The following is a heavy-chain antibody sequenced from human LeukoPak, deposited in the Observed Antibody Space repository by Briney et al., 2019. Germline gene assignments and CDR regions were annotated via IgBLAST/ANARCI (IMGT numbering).Heavy chain of an antibody. Sequence: GGSLRLSCAASGFTFSSYEMNWVRQAPGKGLEWVSYISGSGSTRYYADSVKGRFTVSRDNAKNSLDLQMNSLRAEDTAVYYFARKQNCDYWGQGTLVTVSS. CDR2: ISGSGSTR. CDR1: GFTFSSYE. J-gene: IGHJ4*02. V-gene: IGHV3-48*03. CDR3: ARKQNCDY.